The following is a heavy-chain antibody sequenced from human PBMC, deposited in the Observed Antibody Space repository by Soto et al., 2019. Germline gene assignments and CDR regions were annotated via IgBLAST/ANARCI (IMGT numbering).Heavy chain of an antibody. Sequence: QVQLQQWGAGLLKPSETLSLTCAVYGGSFSGYYWSWIHQPPGKGLEWIGEINHSGSTNYNPSLKSRVTISVDTSKNQFSLKLSSVTAADTAVYYCARGGDYEVGRNYFDYWGQGTLVTVSS. V-gene: IGHV4-34*01. CDR2: INHSGST. J-gene: IGHJ4*02. CDR3: ARGGDYEVGRNYFDY. D-gene: IGHD4-17*01. CDR1: GGSFSGYY.